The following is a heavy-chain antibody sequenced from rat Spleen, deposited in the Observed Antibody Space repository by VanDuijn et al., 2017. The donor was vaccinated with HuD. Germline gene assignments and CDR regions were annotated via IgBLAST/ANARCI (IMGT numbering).Heavy chain of an antibody. CDR2: IIYDGSRT. CDR1: GFTFSDYN. D-gene: IGHD1-11*01. J-gene: IGHJ4*01. Sequence: EVQLVESGGGLVQPGRSLKLSCAASGFTFSDYNMAWVRQAPKKGLEWVATIIYDGSRTYYRDSVKGRFTISRDNAKSTLYLQMDSLRSEDTATYYCATHRGLRRVWDYVMDAWGQGASVTVSS. V-gene: IGHV5S10*01. CDR3: ATHRGLRRVWDYVMDA.